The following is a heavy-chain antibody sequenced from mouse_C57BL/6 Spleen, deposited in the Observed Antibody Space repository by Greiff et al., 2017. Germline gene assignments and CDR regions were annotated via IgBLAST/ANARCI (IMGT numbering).Heavy chain of an antibody. CDR1: GFTFSSYA. V-gene: IGHV5-4*01. J-gene: IGHJ4*01. CDR2: ISDGGSYT. CDR3: ARERGRPGAMDY. Sequence: EVQLMESGGGLVKPGGSLKLSCAASGFTFSSYAMSWVRQTPEKRLEWVATISDGGSYTYYPDNVKGRFTISRDNAKNNLYLQMSHLKSEDTAMYYCARERGRPGAMDYWGQGTSVTVSS. D-gene: IGHD2-12*01.